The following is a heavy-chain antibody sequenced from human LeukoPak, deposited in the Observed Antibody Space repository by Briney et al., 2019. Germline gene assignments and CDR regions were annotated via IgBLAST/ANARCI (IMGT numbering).Heavy chain of an antibody. CDR2: ISGSGGST. J-gene: IGHJ5*02. CDR3: GLAPPIYDYGDYR. Sequence: GGSLRLSCAASGFTFSSYAMSWVRQAPGKGLEGVSAISGSGGSTYYADSVKGRFTISRDNSKNTLYLQMNSLRAEDTAVYYCGLAPPIYDYGDYRWGQGTLVTVSS. CDR1: GFTFSSYA. V-gene: IGHV3-23*01. D-gene: IGHD4-17*01.